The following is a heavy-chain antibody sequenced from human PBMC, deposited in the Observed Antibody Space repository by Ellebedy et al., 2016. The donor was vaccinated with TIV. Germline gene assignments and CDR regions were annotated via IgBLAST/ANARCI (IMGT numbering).Heavy chain of an antibody. Sequence: GESLKISCAASGFTFSSYGMHWVRQAPGKGLEWVAVISYDGTTTYYLDSVKGRFTISRDTSKNTLYLQMNSLRPEDTAVYYCARASRRWLQLHGVDYWGQGTLVTVSS. J-gene: IGHJ4*02. V-gene: IGHV3-30*03. D-gene: IGHD5-24*01. CDR2: ISYDGTTT. CDR1: GFTFSSYG. CDR3: ARASRRWLQLHGVDY.